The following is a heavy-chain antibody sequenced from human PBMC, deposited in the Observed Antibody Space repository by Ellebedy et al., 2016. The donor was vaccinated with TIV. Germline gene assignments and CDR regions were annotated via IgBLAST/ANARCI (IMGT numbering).Heavy chain of an antibody. CDR1: GFSLSNARMG. J-gene: IGHJ4*02. V-gene: IGHV2-26*01. Sequence: SGPTLVKPTETLTLTCTVSGFSLSNARMGVSWIRQPPGKALEWLAHIFSNDEKSYSTSLKSRLTISKDTSKSQVVLTMTNMDPVDTATYYCARTDYVYYFDYWGQGTLVTVSS. D-gene: IGHD4-17*01. CDR2: IFSNDEK. CDR3: ARTDYVYYFDY.